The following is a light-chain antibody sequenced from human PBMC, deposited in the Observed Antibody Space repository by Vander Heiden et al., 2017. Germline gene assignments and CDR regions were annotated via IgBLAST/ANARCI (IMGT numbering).Light chain of an antibody. CDR3: QQYNRYSRT. CDR2: DAS. CDR1: QSISSW. V-gene: IGKV1-5*01. Sequence: DIQMTQSPSTLSASVGDRVTLTCRASQSISSWLAWYQQKPGKAPKLLIYDASSLQSGVPSRFSGSGSGTYFSLTISSLQSDDFATYYCQQYNRYSRTFGQGTKVEIK. J-gene: IGKJ1*01.